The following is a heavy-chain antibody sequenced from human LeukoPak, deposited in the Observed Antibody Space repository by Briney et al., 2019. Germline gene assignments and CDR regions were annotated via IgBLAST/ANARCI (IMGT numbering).Heavy chain of an antibody. CDR2: ISGSGGST. CDR3: AKVRITMIVVGANYDY. J-gene: IGHJ4*02. V-gene: IGHV3-23*01. D-gene: IGHD3-22*01. CDR1: GFTFSSYA. Sequence: GGSLRLSCTASGFTFSSYAMSWVRQAPGKGLEWVSAISGSGGSTCYADSVKGRFTISRDNSKNTLYLQMNSLRAEDTAVYYCAKVRITMIVVGANYDYWGQGTLVTVSS.